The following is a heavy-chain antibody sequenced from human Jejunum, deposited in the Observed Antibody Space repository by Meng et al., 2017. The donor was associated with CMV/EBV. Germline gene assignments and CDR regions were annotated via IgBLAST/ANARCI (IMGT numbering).Heavy chain of an antibody. J-gene: IGHJ4*02. CDR1: GGSLSTSY. V-gene: IGHV4-59*01. CDR3: ARARGKQLGLFDY. CDR2: IYYSGNT. D-gene: IGHD6-6*01. Sequence: VSGGSLSTSYWSWIRQPPGKGLEWIGYIYYSGNTNYNPSLKSRATISVDTSKNQFSLKLISVTAADTALYYCARARGKQLGLFDYWGQGTLVTVSS.